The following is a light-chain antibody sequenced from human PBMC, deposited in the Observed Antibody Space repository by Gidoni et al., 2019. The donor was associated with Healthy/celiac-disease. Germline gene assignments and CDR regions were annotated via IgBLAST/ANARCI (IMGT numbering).Light chain of an antibody. CDR1: SRDVGGYNY. CDR3: SSYAGSNNLV. CDR2: QVS. V-gene: IGLV2-8*01. J-gene: IGLJ2*01. Sequence: QSALTQPHSASGSPGQYVTISCTGTSRDVGGYNYVSWYPQHPGKAPKLMIYQVSKRHSGVPDRFSGSKSGNTASLTVSGLQAEDEADYYCSSYAGSNNLVFGGGTKLSVL.